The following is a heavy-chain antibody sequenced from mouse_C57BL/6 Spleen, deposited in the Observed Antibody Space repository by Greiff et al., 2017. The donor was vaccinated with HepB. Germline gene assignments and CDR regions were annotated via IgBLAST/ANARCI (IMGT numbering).Heavy chain of an antibody. J-gene: IGHJ1*03. CDR2: IYPGSGST. Sequence: QVQLQQPGAELVKPGASVKMSCKASGYTFTSYWITWVKQRPGQGLEWIGDIYPGSGSTNYNEKFKSKATLTVDTSSSTAYMQLSSLTSEDSAVYYCARYYGSSFYWYFDVWGTGTTVTVSS. CDR3: ARYYGSSFYWYFDV. V-gene: IGHV1-55*01. CDR1: GYTFTSYW. D-gene: IGHD1-1*01.